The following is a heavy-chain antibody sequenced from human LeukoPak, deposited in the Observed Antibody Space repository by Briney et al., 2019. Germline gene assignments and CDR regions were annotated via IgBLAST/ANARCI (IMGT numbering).Heavy chain of an antibody. CDR1: GFTISNHW. Sequence: GGSLRLSCAASGFTISNHWMHWVSQAPGKGLVWVSRINIDGRRTSYADSVKGRFTISRDNAKNTLYLQMNSLRPDDTAVYYCAREVEVVPATTGAYYYCYMDVWGKGTTVTVSS. CDR2: INIDGRRT. CDR3: AREVEVVPATTGAYYYCYMDV. J-gene: IGHJ6*03. V-gene: IGHV3-74*01. D-gene: IGHD2-2*01.